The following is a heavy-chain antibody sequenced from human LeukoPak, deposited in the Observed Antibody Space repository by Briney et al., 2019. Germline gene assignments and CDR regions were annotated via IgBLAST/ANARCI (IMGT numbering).Heavy chain of an antibody. CDR3: ARYPCSSTSCYPNWFDP. CDR1: GGTFSSYA. V-gene: IGHV1-69*05. CDR2: IIPIFGTA. Sequence: AASVKVSRKASGGTFSSYAISWVRQAPGQGLEWMGGIIPIFGTANYAQKFQGRVTITTDESTSTAYMELSSLRSEDTAVYYCARYPCSSTSCYPNWFDPWGQGTLVTVSS. D-gene: IGHD2-2*01. J-gene: IGHJ5*02.